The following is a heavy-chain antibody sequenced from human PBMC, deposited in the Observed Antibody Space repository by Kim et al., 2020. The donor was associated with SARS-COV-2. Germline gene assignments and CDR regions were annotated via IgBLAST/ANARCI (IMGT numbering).Heavy chain of an antibody. Sequence: GSLRLSCAASGFTFSSYGMHWVRQAPGKGLEWVAVIWYDGSNKYYADSVKGRFTISRDNSKNTLYLQMNSLRAEDTAVYYCARGSIAVGVTMSPYYYYMDVWGKGTTVTVSS. CDR1: GFTFSSYG. V-gene: IGHV3-33*01. CDR2: IWYDGSNK. J-gene: IGHJ6*03. D-gene: IGHD6-19*01. CDR3: ARGSIAVGVTMSPYYYYMDV.